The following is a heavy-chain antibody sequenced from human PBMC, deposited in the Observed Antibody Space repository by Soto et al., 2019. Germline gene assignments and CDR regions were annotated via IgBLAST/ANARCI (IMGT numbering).Heavy chain of an antibody. CDR1: GFSFDDYG. D-gene: IGHD2-2*03. J-gene: IGHJ4*02. CDR3: AKNNDLDREGPFDY. V-gene: IGHV3-9*01. CDR2: ISWNSGDI. Sequence: EVQLVESGGGSVQPGRSLRLSCAASGFSFDDYGMHWVRQGPGKGLEWVSGISWNSGDIYYADSVKGRFTISRDNAKRSRYLQMNSLRPEDTALYYCAKNNDLDREGPFDYGGQGILVTVSS.